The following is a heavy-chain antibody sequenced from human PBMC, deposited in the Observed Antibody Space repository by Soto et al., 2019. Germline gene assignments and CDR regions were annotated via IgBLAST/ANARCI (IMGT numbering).Heavy chain of an antibody. CDR2: IIPIFCKT. D-gene: IGHD7-27*01. CDR1: GGTFTTSS. J-gene: IGHJ4*02. V-gene: IGHV1-69*01. CDR3: ATDVVRSTGGDS. Sequence: QVQLVQSGAEVKELGSSVKVSCKTSGGTFTTSSFVWVRQGPGQGLEWMGGIIPIFCKTNFAPKFQGRVTFTADESTRTVYMDLSSLRSEDTAIYYCATDVVRSTGGDSWGQGTLVTVSS.